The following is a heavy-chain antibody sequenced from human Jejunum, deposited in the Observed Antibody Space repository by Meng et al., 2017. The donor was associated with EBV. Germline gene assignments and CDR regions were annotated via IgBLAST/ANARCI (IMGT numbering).Heavy chain of an antibody. CDR3: ARASSERLLDY. D-gene: IGHD1-14*01. Sequence: QGQLQESGPGLVKPSGTSYPTCAVSTAFISSYEWWSWVRQPPGKGLEWLGEINQVGSTYYNPSLKSRVTISIDTSKRQFSLRLNSMTAADTAVYYCARASSERLLDYWGQGTLVTVSS. J-gene: IGHJ4*02. CDR1: TAFISSYEW. V-gene: IGHV4-4*02. CDR2: INQVGST.